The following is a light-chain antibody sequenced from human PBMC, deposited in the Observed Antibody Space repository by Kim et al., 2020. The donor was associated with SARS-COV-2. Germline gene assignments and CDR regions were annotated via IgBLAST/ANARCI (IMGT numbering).Light chain of an antibody. Sequence: DIQMTHSPSTLSASVGDTVILTCRASQSISMWLAWYQQKPGKAPKLLIYDASNLESGVPSRFSGSGSGTDFTLTISSPQPDDFATYYCQQYKTYSFGQGTKVDIK. CDR1: QSISMW. V-gene: IGKV1-5*01. CDR2: DAS. J-gene: IGKJ1*01. CDR3: QQYKTYS.